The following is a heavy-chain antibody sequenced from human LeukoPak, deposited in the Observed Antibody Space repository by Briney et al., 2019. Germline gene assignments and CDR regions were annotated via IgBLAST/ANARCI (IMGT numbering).Heavy chain of an antibody. CDR1: GFTVTNYY. J-gene: IGHJ4*02. Sequence: GGSMRLSCAASGFTVTNYYMSWVRQAPGKGLEWVSVIYSGGDTFHADSVKGRFTLPRDNSKNILYLQMNSLRAEDTAVYYCTRDPDGWGQGTLVTVSS. CDR3: TRDPDG. CDR2: IYSGGDT. V-gene: IGHV3-66*01.